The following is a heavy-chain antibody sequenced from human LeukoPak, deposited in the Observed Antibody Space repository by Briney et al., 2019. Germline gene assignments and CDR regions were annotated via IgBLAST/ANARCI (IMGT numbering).Heavy chain of an antibody. Sequence: GGSLRLSCAASGFTFSSYGMSWVRQAPGKGLEWVSAISGSGGSTYYTDSVKGRFTISRDNSKNTLYLQMSSLRAEDTAVYYCAKDSRPYYYGSGSYATDAFDIWGQGTMVTVSS. CDR2: ISGSGGST. CDR1: GFTFSSYG. CDR3: AKDSRPYYYGSGSYATDAFDI. J-gene: IGHJ3*02. D-gene: IGHD3-10*01. V-gene: IGHV3-23*01.